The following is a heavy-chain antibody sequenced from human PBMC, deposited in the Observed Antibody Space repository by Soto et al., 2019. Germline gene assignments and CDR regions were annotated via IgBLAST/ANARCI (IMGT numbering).Heavy chain of an antibody. CDR2: ISASGGSS. V-gene: IGHV3-23*01. Sequence: DVQLLESGGGLVQPGGSLRLSCAASGFSFSSYAMVWVRQAPGKGLEWVAVISASGGSSNFADSVEARCTLSRDHSKNVLSLEMHSLRADDTAIYFCAIGLIEYSASVDNWGQGTLVVVSS. D-gene: IGHD5-12*01. CDR1: GFSFSSYA. CDR3: AIGLIEYSASVDN. J-gene: IGHJ4*02.